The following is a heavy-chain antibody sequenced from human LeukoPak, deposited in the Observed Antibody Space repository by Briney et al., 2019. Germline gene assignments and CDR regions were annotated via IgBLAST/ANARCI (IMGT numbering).Heavy chain of an antibody. Sequence: PGRSLRLSCAASGFTFSSYAMHWVRQAPGKGLEWVAVISYDGSNKYYADSVKGRFTIYRDNSKNTLYLYMNSLRVDDTGVYYCARRTAVAGSDYWGQGTLVTVSS. CDR3: ARRTAVAGSDY. CDR2: ISYDGSNK. V-gene: IGHV3-30-3*01. CDR1: GFTFSSYA. D-gene: IGHD6-13*01. J-gene: IGHJ4*02.